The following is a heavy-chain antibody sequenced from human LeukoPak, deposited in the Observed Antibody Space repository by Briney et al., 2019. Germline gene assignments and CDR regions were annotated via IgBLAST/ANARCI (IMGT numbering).Heavy chain of an antibody. D-gene: IGHD3-22*01. CDR3: ARRGVVIRVILVGFHKEAYYFDS. CDR2: ISGSGGGT. Sequence: GGSLRLSCAVSGITLSNNGMSWVRQAPGKGLEWVAGISGSGGGTNYADSVKGRFTISRDNPKNTLYLQMNSLTVEDTAVSFCARRGVVIRVILVGFHKEAYYFDSWGQGALVTVSS. V-gene: IGHV3-23*01. CDR1: GITLSNNG. J-gene: IGHJ4*02.